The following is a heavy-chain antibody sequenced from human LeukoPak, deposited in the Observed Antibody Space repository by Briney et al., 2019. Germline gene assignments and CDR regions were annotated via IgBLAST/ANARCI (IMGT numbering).Heavy chain of an antibody. D-gene: IGHD3-3*02. CDR1: GGTFSSYA. V-gene: IGHV1-69*05. J-gene: IGHJ6*03. CDR2: IIPIFGTA. Sequence: EASVKVSCKASGGTFSSYAISWVRQAPGQGLEWMGGIIPIFGTANYAQKFQGRVMITTDESTSTAYMELSSLRSEDTAVYYCARSPFTPYYYYMDVWGKGTTVTVSS. CDR3: ARSPFTPYYYYMDV.